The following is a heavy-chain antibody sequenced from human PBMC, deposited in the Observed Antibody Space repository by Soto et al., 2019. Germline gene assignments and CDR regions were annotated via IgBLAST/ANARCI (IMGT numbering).Heavy chain of an antibody. CDR1: GGSFTSLI. Sequence: QVQLVQSGAEVKKPGSSVKVSCKASGGSFTSLIITWVRQAPGQGLEWMGRIIPVLGVEYYAQKFQGRVMITAHKSTTTSYMERTSLPSEDTAVYYWAKSPITGSATPSYYGMDVWGRGTTVTVSS. D-gene: IGHD2-15*01. CDR3: AKSPITGSATPSYYGMDV. CDR2: IIPVLGVE. V-gene: IGHV1-69*02. J-gene: IGHJ6*02.